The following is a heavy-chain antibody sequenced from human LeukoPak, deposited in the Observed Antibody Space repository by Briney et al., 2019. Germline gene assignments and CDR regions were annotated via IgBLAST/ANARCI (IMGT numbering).Heavy chain of an antibody. CDR1: GGSISSGDYY. V-gene: IGHV4-30-4*01. Sequence: QTSVTLSLTCTVSGGSISSGDYYWSWIRQTPGKGREWIGYIYYSGSTYYNPSLKSRVTISVDTSKNQFSLKLSSVTAADTAVYYCARDGWFGELFWFDPWGQGTLVTVSS. J-gene: IGHJ5*02. CDR2: IYYSGST. D-gene: IGHD3-10*01. CDR3: ARDGWFGELFWFDP.